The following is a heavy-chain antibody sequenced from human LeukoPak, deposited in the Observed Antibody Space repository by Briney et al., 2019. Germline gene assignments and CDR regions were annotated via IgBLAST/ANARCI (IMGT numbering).Heavy chain of an antibody. CDR1: GGTFSSYA. D-gene: IGHD3-10*01. CDR2: IIPIFGTA. Sequence: ASVKVSCKASGGTFSSYAISWVRQAPGQGLEWMGGIIPIFGTANYAQKFQGRVTITTDESTSTAYMELSSLRSEDTAVYYYASNTMVRGVIVDYWGQGTLVTVSS. CDR3: ASNTMVRGVIVDY. V-gene: IGHV1-69*05. J-gene: IGHJ4*02.